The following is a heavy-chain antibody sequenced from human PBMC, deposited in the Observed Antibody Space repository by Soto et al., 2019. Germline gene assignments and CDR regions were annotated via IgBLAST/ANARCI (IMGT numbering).Heavy chain of an antibody. D-gene: IGHD3-22*01. Sequence: QVQLVQSGAEVKKPGSSVKVSCKASGGTFSSYAISWVRQAPGQGREWMGGIIPIFGTANYAQKFQGRVTITADESTSTAYMELSSLRSGDTAVYYGARGSSDPYYDSSVDAFDIWGQGTMVTVSS. V-gene: IGHV1-69*01. CDR3: ARGSSDPYYDSSVDAFDI. CDR2: IIPIFGTA. J-gene: IGHJ3*02. CDR1: GGTFSSYA.